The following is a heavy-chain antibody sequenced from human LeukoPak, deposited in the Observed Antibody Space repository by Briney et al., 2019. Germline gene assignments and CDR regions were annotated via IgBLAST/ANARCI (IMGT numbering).Heavy chain of an antibody. CDR3: ARVGHSEAYVAGLDY. D-gene: IGHD6-19*01. V-gene: IGHV3-21*01. CDR1: GFTFSSYS. CDR2: ISSSSSYI. J-gene: IGHJ4*02. Sequence: PGGSLRLSCAASGFTFSSYSMNWVRQAPGKGLEWVSSISSSSSYIYYADSVKGRFTISRDNAKNSLYLQMNSLRAEDTAVYYCARVGHSEAYVAGLDYWGQGTLVTVSS.